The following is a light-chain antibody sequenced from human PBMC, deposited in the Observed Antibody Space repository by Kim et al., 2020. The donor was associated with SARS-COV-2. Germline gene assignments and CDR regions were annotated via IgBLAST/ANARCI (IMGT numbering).Light chain of an antibody. CDR1: SSTIGSNT. Sequence: QSVLTQSPSASGTPGQRVTISCSGTSSTIGSNTVDWYQHLPETAPKLLIYSNNRRPSGVPDRFSGSKSGTSASLAISGLQSEDEADYYCAAWDVSLNVYVFGTGTKVTVL. CDR3: AAWDVSLNVYV. CDR2: SNN. J-gene: IGLJ1*01. V-gene: IGLV1-44*01.